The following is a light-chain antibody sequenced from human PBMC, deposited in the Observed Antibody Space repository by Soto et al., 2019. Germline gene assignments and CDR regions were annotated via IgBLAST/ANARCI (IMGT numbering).Light chain of an antibody. V-gene: IGLV2-14*01. CDR2: DVS. CDR1: SSDVGGYNY. CDR3: SSYTSSSTVI. J-gene: IGLJ2*01. Sequence: QSALTQPASVSGSPGQSITISCTGTSSDVGGYNYVSWYQQLPGKAPKLMIYDVSYRPSGVSNRFSGSKSDNTASLTISGLQAEDEADYYCSSYTSSSTVIFGGGTKVTVL.